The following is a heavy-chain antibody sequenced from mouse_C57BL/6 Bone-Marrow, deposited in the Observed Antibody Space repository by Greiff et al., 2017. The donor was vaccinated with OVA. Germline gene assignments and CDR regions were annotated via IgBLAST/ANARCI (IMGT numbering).Heavy chain of an antibody. V-gene: IGHV5-6*01. D-gene: IGHD1-1*01. CDR3: ASSYGSSYGYYAMDY. J-gene: IGHJ4*01. CDR1: GFTFSSYG. Sequence: EVKLMESGGDLVKPGGSLKLSCAASGFTFSSYGMSWVRQTPDKRLEWVATISSGGSYTYYPDSVKGRFTISRDNAKNTLYLQMSSLKSEDTAMYYCASSYGSSYGYYAMDYWGQGTSVTVSS. CDR2: ISSGGSYT.